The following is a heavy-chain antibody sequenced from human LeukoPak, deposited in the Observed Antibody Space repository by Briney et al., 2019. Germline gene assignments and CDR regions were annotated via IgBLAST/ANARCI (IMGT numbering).Heavy chain of an antibody. CDR1: GGSIGSYY. Sequence: KTSETLSLTCTVSGGSIGSYYWSWIRQPPGKELEWIGYIYYSGSTNYNPSLKSRVTISVDTSKNQFSLNLSSVTAADTAVYYCARSYSETGYYYYGLDVWGQGTTVTVSS. J-gene: IGHJ6*02. V-gene: IGHV4-59*01. D-gene: IGHD1-26*01. CDR2: IYYSGST. CDR3: ARSYSETGYYYYGLDV.